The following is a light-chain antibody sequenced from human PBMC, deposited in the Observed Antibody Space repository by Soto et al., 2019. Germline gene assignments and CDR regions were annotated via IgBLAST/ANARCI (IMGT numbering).Light chain of an antibody. CDR3: QQYNNCPQYT. V-gene: IGKV3-15*01. CDR1: QTVSSD. CDR2: GAS. Sequence: IVMTQSPATLSVSPGERATLSCRASQTVSSDLAWYQQKPGQAPRLLMYGASTRAAGVPARFSGSGSGTEFTLTFRRLEYEDFGVYCCQQYNNCPQYTCGQGTKVDIK. J-gene: IGKJ2*01.